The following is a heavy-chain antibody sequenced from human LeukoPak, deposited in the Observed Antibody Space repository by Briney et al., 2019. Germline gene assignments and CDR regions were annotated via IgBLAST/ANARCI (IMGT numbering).Heavy chain of an antibody. CDR1: GFTVGSNY. J-gene: IGHJ4*02. V-gene: IGHV3-66*02. Sequence: QSGGSLRLSCAASGFTVGSNYMNWVRQAPGQGFEWVASIYSGGSTDYADSVKGRFTISRDSTKNTVYLQMNSLRSDDTAVYYCAGNNYASGTFLVYWGQGTLVTVSS. CDR3: AGNNYASGTFLVY. CDR2: IYSGGST. D-gene: IGHD3-10*01.